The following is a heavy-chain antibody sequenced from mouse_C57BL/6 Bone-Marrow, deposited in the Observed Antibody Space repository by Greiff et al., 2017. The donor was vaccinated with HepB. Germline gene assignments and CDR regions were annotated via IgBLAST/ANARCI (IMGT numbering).Heavy chain of an antibody. CDR1: GFSLTSYG. V-gene: IGHV2-2*01. CDR2: IWSGGST. J-gene: IGHJ2*01. D-gene: IGHD1-1*02. CDR3: ARPFKVGY. Sequence: VKLMESGPGIVQPSQSLSITCTVSGFSLTSYGVHWVRQSPGKGLEWLGVIWSGGSTDYNAAFISRLSISKDNSKSQVFFKMNSLQADDTAIYYCARPFKVGYWGQGTTLTVSS.